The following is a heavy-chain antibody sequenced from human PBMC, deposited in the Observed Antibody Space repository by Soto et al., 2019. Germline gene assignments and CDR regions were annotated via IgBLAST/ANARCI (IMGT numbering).Heavy chain of an antibody. CDR2: ISSSSSYT. V-gene: IGHV3-21*01. CDR1: GLTFRSYT. CDR3: ASLGGYCSGGSCYPDSYGLDV. D-gene: IGHD2-15*01. J-gene: IGHJ6*02. Sequence: PGGSLRLSCAASGLTFRSYTMNWVRQAPGKGLEWVSSISSSSSYTYYAHSVKGRFTISRDNAKNSLSLQMNSLRAEDTAVYYCASLGGYCSGGSCYPDSYGLDVWGQGTTVTVSS.